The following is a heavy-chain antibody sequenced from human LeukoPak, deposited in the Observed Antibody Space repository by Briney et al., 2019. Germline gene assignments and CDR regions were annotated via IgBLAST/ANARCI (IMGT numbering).Heavy chain of an antibody. Sequence: SVKVSCKASGGTSSSDAISWVRQAPGQGLEWMGGIIPIFGTANYAHKFQGRVTITADESTSTAYMELSSLRSEDTAVYYCASGYSYGEDFDYWGQGTLVTVSS. CDR2: IIPIFGTA. D-gene: IGHD5-18*01. V-gene: IGHV1-69*01. J-gene: IGHJ4*02. CDR3: ASGYSYGEDFDY. CDR1: GGTSSSDA.